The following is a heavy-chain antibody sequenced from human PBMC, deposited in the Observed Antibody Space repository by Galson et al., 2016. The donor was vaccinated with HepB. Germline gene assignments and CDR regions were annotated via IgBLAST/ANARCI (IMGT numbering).Heavy chain of an antibody. CDR3: CVDTAMDYVFDY. V-gene: IGHV3-21*01. J-gene: IGHJ4*02. Sequence: SLRLSCAASGFTFSNYAMSWVRQAPGKGLEWVSSISRGSGYIYYADSVKGRFTISRDNAKNSLYLQMNSLRAEDTAVYYCCVDTAMDYVFDYWGQGTLVTVSS. D-gene: IGHD5-18*01. CDR2: ISRGSGYI. CDR1: GFTFSNYA.